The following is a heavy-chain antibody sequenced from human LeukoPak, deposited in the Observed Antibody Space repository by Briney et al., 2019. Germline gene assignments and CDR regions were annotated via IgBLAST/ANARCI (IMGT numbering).Heavy chain of an antibody. Sequence: ASVKVSCKASGYTFTSYDINWVRQATGQGLEWMGWMNPNSGNTGYAQKFQGRVTITGNTSISTAYTELSSLRSEGTAVYYCARTDQDYYDSAGFDYWGQGTLVTVSS. CDR1: GYTFTSYD. D-gene: IGHD3-22*01. J-gene: IGHJ4*02. CDR3: ARTDQDYYDSAGFDY. V-gene: IGHV1-8*03. CDR2: MNPNSGNT.